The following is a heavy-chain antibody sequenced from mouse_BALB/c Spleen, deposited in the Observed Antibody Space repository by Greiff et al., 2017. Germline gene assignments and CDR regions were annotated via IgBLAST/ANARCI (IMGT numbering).Heavy chain of an antibody. J-gene: IGHJ4*01. Sequence: QVQLQQPGADLVKPGASVKLSCKASGYTFTSYYMYWVKQRPGQGLEWIGGINPSNGGTNFNEKFKSKATLTVDKSSSTAYMQLSSLTSEDSAVYYCTRSGGNYYAMDYWGQGTSVTVSS. V-gene: IGHV1S81*02. CDR2: INPSNGGT. CDR1: GYTFTSYY. CDR3: TRSGGNYYAMDY. D-gene: IGHD2-1*01.